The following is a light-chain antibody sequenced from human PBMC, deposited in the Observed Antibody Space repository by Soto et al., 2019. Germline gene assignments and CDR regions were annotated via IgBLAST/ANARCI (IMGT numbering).Light chain of an antibody. CDR1: SSDVGGYNY. CDR3: SSYTSSSTLV. J-gene: IGLJ2*01. CDR2: DVS. Sequence: QSALTQPASVSGSPGQSITISCTGTSSDVGGYNYVSWYQQHPGKAPKLMIYDVSNRPSGVSNRFSGSKSGNTASLTISGLQAEDEADYYSSSYTSSSTLVFGGGTKVTVL. V-gene: IGLV2-14*01.